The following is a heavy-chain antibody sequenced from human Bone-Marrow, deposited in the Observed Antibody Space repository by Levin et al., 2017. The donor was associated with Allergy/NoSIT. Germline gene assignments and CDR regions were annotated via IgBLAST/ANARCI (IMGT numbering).Heavy chain of an antibody. CDR2: IHHSGST. CDR3: ARAYYDLGSDFAKGGEYSDY. Sequence: SETLSLTCAVSGGSLSDFYWSWIRQPPGKGLEWIGEIHHSGSTNYNPSFKSRVTISVDTPKTKFSLKLSSVTAAATAVYYCARAYYDLGSDFAKGGEYSDYWGQGALVTVSS. V-gene: IGHV4-34*01. J-gene: IGHJ4*02. D-gene: IGHD3-3*01. CDR1: GGSLSDFY.